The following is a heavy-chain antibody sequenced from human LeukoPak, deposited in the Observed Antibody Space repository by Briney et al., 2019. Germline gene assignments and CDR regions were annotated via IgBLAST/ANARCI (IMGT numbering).Heavy chain of an antibody. V-gene: IGHV4-34*01. CDR3: ARVRKIAAAGTTGPASPASLDY. CDR2: INHSGST. Sequence: PSETLSLTCAVYGGSFSGYYWSWIRQPPGKGLEWIGEINHSGSTNYNPSLKSRVTISVDTSKNQFSLKLSSVTAADTAVYYCARVRKIAAAGTTGPASPASLDYWGQGTLVTVSS. D-gene: IGHD6-13*01. J-gene: IGHJ4*02. CDR1: GGSFSGYY.